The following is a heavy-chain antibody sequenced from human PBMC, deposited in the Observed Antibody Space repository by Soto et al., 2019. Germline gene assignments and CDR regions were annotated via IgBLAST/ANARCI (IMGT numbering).Heavy chain of an antibody. D-gene: IGHD6-19*01. J-gene: IGHJ5*01. V-gene: IGHV5-51*03. CDR3: ARGSGWFDY. CDR1: GYRFGIYW. Sequence: EVQLVQSGAEVKEPGQSLRISCKGFGYRFGIYWIAWVRQKPGKGLEWMWRVYPRDSDIGYSPSFQGRVTFSADTSTNTAFLQWSSLKASVTAIYYCARGSGWFDYWGQGTLVTVSS. CDR2: VYPRDSDI.